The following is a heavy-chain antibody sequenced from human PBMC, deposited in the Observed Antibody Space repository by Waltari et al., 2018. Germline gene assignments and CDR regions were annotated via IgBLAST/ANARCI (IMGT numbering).Heavy chain of an antibody. Sequence: QVQLVESGGGVVQPGRSLRLSCAASGFTFSSYAMHWVRQAPGKGLEWVAVISYDGRNKYYADSVKGRFTISRDNSKNTLYLQMNSLRAEDTAVYYCARELGHWGQGTLVTVSS. CDR3: ARELGH. CDR1: GFTFSSYA. CDR2: ISYDGRNK. J-gene: IGHJ4*02. D-gene: IGHD1-26*01. V-gene: IGHV3-30*01.